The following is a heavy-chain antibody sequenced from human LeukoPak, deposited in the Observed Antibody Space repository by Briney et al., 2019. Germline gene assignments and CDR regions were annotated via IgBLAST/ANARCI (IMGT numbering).Heavy chain of an antibody. CDR2: ISGSGGST. Sequence: GGSLRLSCAASGFTFSPYAMSWVRQAPGKGLEWVSAISGSGGSTYYADSVKGRFTISRDNSKNTLYLQMNSLRAEDTAVYYCAKENPYDFWSGYSYYFDYWGQGTLVTVSS. D-gene: IGHD3-3*01. CDR1: GFTFSPYA. V-gene: IGHV3-23*01. CDR3: AKENPYDFWSGYSYYFDY. J-gene: IGHJ4*02.